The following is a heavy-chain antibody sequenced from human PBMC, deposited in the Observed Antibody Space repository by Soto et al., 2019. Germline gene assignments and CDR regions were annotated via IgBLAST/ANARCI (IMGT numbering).Heavy chain of an antibody. Sequence: QVQLQESGPGLVKPSETLSLTCTVSGGSISSYYWSWIRQPPGKGQEWIGYIYYSGCTNYNPSLKSRVTIAVDTSKNQSSLKLSSVTAADTAVYYCATHLPDISGWYGNYSYYMDVWGNGTTVTVSS. CDR2: IYYSGCT. J-gene: IGHJ6*03. CDR3: ATHLPDISGWYGNYSYYMDV. CDR1: GGSISSYY. D-gene: IGHD6-19*01. V-gene: IGHV4-59*01.